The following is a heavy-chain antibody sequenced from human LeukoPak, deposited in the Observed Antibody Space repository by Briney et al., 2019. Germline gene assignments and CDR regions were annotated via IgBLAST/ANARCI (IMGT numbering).Heavy chain of an antibody. D-gene: IGHD1-26*01. V-gene: IGHV4-38-2*02. CDR3: ARSRLVAEVGATGLCDY. CDR2: IYHSGST. J-gene: IGHJ4*02. Sequence: SETPSLTCTVSGYSISSGYYWGWIRQPPGKGLEWIGSIYHSGSTYYNPSLKSRVTISVDTSKNQFSLKLSSVTAADTAVYYCARSRLVAEVGATGLCDYWGQGTLVTVSS. CDR1: GYSISSGYY.